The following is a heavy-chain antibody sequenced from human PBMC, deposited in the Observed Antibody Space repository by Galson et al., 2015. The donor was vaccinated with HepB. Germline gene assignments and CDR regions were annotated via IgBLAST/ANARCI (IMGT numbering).Heavy chain of an antibody. CDR1: GFVFSEYG. V-gene: IGHV3-30*18. CDR2: VAHDGTVQ. Sequence: SLRLSCAASGFVFSEYGMHWVRQPPGKALEWVAVVAHDGTVQYYADPVKGRFTVSRDNSKNTMYLQLNSPRPEDAGLYYCAKEPGPRASPWYFDLWGRGTLVTVSS. J-gene: IGHJ2*01. CDR3: AKEPGPRASPWYFDL. D-gene: IGHD3-10*01.